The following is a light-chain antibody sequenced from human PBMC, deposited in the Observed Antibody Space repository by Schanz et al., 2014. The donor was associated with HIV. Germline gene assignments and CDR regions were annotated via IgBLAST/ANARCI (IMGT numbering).Light chain of an antibody. CDR2: RNN. CDR3: AAWGDSLDGWV. CDR1: SSNVGGNF. Sequence: QSVLTQPPSASGTPGQRVTISCSGSSSNVGGNFVFWFQQLPATAPKLLIYRNNQRPSGVPDRFSGSKSGTSASLAISGLRSEDEGDYYCAAWGDSLDGWVFGGGTKLTVL. V-gene: IGLV1-47*01. J-gene: IGLJ3*02.